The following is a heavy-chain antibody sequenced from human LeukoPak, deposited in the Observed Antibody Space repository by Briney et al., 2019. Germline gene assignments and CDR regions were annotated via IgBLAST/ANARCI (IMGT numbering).Heavy chain of an antibody. CDR3: SRVGSSGWLNYFDS. D-gene: IGHD6-19*01. CDR2: IGTSGDT. V-gene: IGHV3-13*04. CDR1: GFTFSSYD. Sequence: GGSLRLSCAASGFTFSSYDMHWVRQATGKGLEWVSVIGTSGDTYYAGSVKGRFTISRENAKNSLYLQMNSLTAGDTAVYFCSRVGSSGWLNYFDSWGQGTLVTVFS. J-gene: IGHJ4*02.